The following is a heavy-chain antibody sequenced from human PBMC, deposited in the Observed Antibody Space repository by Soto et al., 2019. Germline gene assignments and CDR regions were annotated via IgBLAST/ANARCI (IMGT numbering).Heavy chain of an antibody. D-gene: IGHD1-7*01. V-gene: IGHV5-51*01. CDR1: GCNFADYG. Sequence: PVESLKICRRGSGCNFADYGSGWMRHMPGKGLEWMGIIYPGDSDTRYSPSFQGQVTISADNSISTAYLQWRSLRASDTAMYYCARALTGTIHPHYFDLWGQGTLVTVSS. CDR3: ARALTGTIHPHYFDL. J-gene: IGHJ4*02. CDR2: IYPGDSDT.